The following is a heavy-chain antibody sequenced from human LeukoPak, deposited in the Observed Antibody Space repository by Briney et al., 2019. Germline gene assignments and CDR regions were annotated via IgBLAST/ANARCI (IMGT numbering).Heavy chain of an antibody. CDR3: ARHPSVAGTKGGFDH. CDR1: GESLRGHY. D-gene: IGHD6-19*01. V-gene: IGHV4-34*01. CDR2: INRSGST. Sequence: SETLSLTCAVNGESLRGHYWSWIRQPPGKGLEWIGEINRSGSTNYNPSLKSRVTISVDTSKNQFSLKLSSVTAADTAVYYCARHPSVAGTKGGFDHWGQGTLVTVSS. J-gene: IGHJ4*02.